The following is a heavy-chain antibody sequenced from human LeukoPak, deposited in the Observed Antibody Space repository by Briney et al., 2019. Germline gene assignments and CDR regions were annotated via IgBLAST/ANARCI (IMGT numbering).Heavy chain of an antibody. CDR1: GFTISSNY. Sequence: GGSLRLSCAASGFTISSNYMSWVRQAPGKGLEWVSVIYSGGSTYYADSVKGRFTISRDNSKNTLYLQMNSLRAEETAVYYCARDKYGDYYFDYWGQGTLVTVSS. CDR3: ARDKYGDYYFDY. CDR2: IYSGGST. D-gene: IGHD4-17*01. J-gene: IGHJ4*02. V-gene: IGHV3-53*01.